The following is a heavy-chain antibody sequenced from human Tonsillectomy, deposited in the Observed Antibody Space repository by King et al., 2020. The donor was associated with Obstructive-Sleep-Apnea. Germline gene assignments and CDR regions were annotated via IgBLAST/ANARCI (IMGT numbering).Heavy chain of an antibody. D-gene: IGHD3-10*01. CDR3: ARIPPAGSGSEFDY. Sequence: VTLKESGPALVKPTQTLTLTCTFSGFSLSTSRVCVNWIRQPPGKALEWLARIDWDDDKYYSTSLKTRLTISKDTSKNQVVLTMTNMDPVDTATYYCARIPPAGSGSEFDYWGQGTLVTVSS. CDR2: IDWDDDK. V-gene: IGHV2-70*11. CDR1: GFSLSTSRVC. J-gene: IGHJ4*02.